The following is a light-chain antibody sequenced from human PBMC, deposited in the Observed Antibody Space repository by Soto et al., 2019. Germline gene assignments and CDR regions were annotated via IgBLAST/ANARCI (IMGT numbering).Light chain of an antibody. V-gene: IGKV4-1*01. Sequence: DIVMTQSPDSLAVSLGERATINCKSSQSVLYSSNNKNSLAWYQQQPGQPPNLLIYWASTRESGVPDRFSGSGSGTDLPLTISRRKAEDVAVYYCQKYYTTPRTFGQGTKVEIK. CDR3: QKYYTTPRT. CDR2: WAS. J-gene: IGKJ1*01. CDR1: QSVLYSSNNKNS.